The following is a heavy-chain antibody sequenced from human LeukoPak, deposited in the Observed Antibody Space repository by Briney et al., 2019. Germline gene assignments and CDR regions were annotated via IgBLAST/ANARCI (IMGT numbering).Heavy chain of an antibody. Sequence: PSETLSLTCTVSGGSISSGTYYWSWIRQPAGKGLEWIERIYTSGSTNYNPSLKSRVTISVDTSKNQFSLKLSSVTAADTAVYYCARDYYDSSGYYQTSWGQGTLVTVSS. CDR2: IYTSGST. V-gene: IGHV4-61*02. J-gene: IGHJ5*02. CDR3: ARDYYDSSGYYQTS. D-gene: IGHD3-22*01. CDR1: GGSISSGTYY.